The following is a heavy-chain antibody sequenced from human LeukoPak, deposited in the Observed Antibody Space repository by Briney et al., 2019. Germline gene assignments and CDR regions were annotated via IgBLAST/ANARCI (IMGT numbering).Heavy chain of an antibody. CDR1: GFTFSSYS. Sequence: PGGSLRLSCAASGFTFSSYSMNWVRQAPGKGLEWVSYISSSSSTIYYADSVKGRFTISRDNAKNSLYLQMNSLRAEDTAVYYCARVSADFWSGYYLVESRLLLDVWGQGTTVTVSS. CDR3: ARVSADFWSGYYLVESRLLLDV. CDR2: ISSSSSTI. V-gene: IGHV3-48*01. J-gene: IGHJ6*02. D-gene: IGHD3-3*01.